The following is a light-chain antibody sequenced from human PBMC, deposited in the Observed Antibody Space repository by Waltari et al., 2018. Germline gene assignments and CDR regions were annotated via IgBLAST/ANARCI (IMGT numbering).Light chain of an antibody. CDR2: VNN. V-gene: IGLV1-40*01. CDR1: SSNIGAGFA. CDR3: QSYGSDWV. Sequence: QSVLTQPPSVSGAPGQRVTISCTGSSSNIGAGFAVHWYQQLPGTAPKRLVYVNNVRGSGVPDRFSGSKSGTSASLASTGLQGGDEADYYCQSYGSDWVFGGGTKLTGL. J-gene: IGLJ3*02.